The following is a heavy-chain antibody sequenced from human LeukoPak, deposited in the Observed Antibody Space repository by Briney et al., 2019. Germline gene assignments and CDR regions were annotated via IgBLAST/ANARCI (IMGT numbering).Heavy chain of an antibody. D-gene: IGHD2-2*02. CDR3: ARDSLLYCSSTSCYRGYYYYMDV. CDR2: INPNSGGT. V-gene: IGHV1-2*02. Sequence: GASVKVSCKASGYTFTSYYMHWVRQAPGQGLEWMGWINPNSGGTNYAQKFQGRVTMTRDTSISTAYMELSRLRSDDTAVYYCARDSLLYCSSTSCYRGYYYYMDVWGKGTTVTVSS. J-gene: IGHJ6*03. CDR1: GYTFTSYY.